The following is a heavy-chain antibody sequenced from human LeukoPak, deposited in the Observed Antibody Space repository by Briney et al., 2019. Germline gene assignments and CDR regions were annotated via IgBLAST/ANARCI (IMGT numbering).Heavy chain of an antibody. CDR1: GGSFSGYY. CDR2: INHSGST. J-gene: IGHJ3*02. D-gene: IGHD2-15*01. Sequence: SETLSLTCAVYGGSFSGYYWSRIRQPPGKGLEWIGEINHSGSTNYNPSLKSRVTISVDTSKNQFSLKLSSVTAADTAVYYCARDRYCSGGSCSWGDAFDIWGQGTMVTVSS. CDR3: ARDRYCSGGSCSWGDAFDI. V-gene: IGHV4-34*01.